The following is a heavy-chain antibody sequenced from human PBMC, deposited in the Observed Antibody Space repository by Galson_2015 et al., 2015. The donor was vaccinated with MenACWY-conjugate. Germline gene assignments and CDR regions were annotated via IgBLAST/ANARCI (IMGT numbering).Heavy chain of an antibody. CDR1: GFIFNTYW. D-gene: IGHD3-10*01. CDR3: AEIGKTGDWYFDL. CDR2: ISNSGGLT. V-gene: IGHV3-23*01. J-gene: IGHJ2*01. Sequence: SLRLSCAASGFIFNTYWMHWVRQAPGKGLVWVSSISNSGGLTYYTDSVRGRFTSSRDNSKNTLYLQLNSLSAGDTAIYYCAEIGKTGDWYFDLWGRGTLVTVSS.